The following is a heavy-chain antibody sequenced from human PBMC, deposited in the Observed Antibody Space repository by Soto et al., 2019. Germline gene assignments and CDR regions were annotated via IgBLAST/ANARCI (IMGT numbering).Heavy chain of an antibody. Sequence: QVQLVESGGGLVKPGGSLRLSCAVSGFTFSDYYISWIRQAPGKGLEWVSYISTSGSYTNYADSVKGRFTISRDNAKSSLYLQMNSLRAEDTAVYYCARTMLRGITPGFDFWGQGTLVTVSS. CDR3: ARTMLRGITPGFDF. D-gene: IGHD3-10*01. CDR1: GFTFSDYY. J-gene: IGHJ4*02. CDR2: ISTSGSYT. V-gene: IGHV3-11*05.